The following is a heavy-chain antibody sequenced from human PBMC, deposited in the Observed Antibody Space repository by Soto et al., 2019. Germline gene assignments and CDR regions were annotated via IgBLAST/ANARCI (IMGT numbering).Heavy chain of an antibody. CDR2: IFYSGST. J-gene: IGHJ4*02. CDR3: ARSRDGYNPGHFDY. V-gene: IGHV4-59*01. Sequence: SETLSLTCTVSGGSISHYYWSWIRQPPGKGLEWIGYIFYSGSTNYNPSLKSRVTISVDTSKNQFSLKLSSVTAADTAVYYCARSRDGYNPGHFDYWGQGTLVTVSS. CDR1: GGSISHYY. D-gene: IGHD5-12*01.